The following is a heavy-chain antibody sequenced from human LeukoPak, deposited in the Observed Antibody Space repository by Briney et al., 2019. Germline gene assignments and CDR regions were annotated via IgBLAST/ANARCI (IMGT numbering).Heavy chain of an antibody. J-gene: IGHJ3*02. CDR1: GYTFTGYY. CDR2: INPNSGGT. CDR3: ARLLTGDRYAFDI. Sequence: ASVKVSCKASGYTFTGYYMHRVRQAPGQGLEWMGWINPNSGGTNYAQKFQGRVTMTRDTSISTAYMELSRLRSDDSAMYYCARLLTGDRYAFDIWSQGTMVIVSS. D-gene: IGHD7-27*01. V-gene: IGHV1-2*02.